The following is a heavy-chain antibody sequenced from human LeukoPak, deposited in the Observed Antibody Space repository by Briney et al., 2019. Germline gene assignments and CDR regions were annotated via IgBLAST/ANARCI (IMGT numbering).Heavy chain of an antibody. V-gene: IGHV5-51*01. J-gene: IGHJ4*01. D-gene: IGHD3-3*01. Sequence: GESLKISCKGSGYSFTSYWIGWVRQMPGKGLEWMGIIYPGDSGTSYSPSFQGQVTLSADKSISTAYLQWSSLKASDTAMYYWATHLGPQFRSAYQNWGHGTLGTASP. CDR1: GYSFTSYW. CDR3: ATHLGPQFRSAYQN. CDR2: IYPGDSGT.